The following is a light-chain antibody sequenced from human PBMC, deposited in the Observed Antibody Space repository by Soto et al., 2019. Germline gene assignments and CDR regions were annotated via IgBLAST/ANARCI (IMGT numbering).Light chain of an antibody. J-gene: IGLJ3*02. Sequence: QSVLTQPPSVSAAPGQKVTISCSGRSSNIGKDSVSWYQQRPGTAPKLLIYDNKNRPSGIPDRFSGPKSGTSATLDITGLQTGDEAEYYCATWDNSRSSGVFGGGTKVTVL. CDR1: SSNIGKDS. CDR2: DNK. V-gene: IGLV1-51*01. CDR3: ATWDNSRSSGV.